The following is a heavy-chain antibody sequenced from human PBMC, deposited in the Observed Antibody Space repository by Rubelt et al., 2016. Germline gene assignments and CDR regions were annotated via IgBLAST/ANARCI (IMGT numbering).Heavy chain of an antibody. CDR3: ARWTTVTYRKYFDL. D-gene: IGHD4-17*01. J-gene: IGHJ2*01. CDR2: ISYDGSNK. V-gene: IGHV3-30*04. Sequence: GKGLEWVAVISYDGSNKYYADSVKGRFTISRDNSKNTLYLQMNSLRAEDTAVYYCARWTTVTYRKYFDLWGRGTLVTVSS.